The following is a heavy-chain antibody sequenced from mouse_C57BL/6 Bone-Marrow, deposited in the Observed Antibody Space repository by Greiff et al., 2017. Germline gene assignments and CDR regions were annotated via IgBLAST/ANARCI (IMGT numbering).Heavy chain of an antibody. D-gene: IGHD1-1*01. J-gene: IGHJ2*01. CDR3: TSHYYGSSYLYFDY. V-gene: IGHV5-9-1*02. CDR2: ISSGGDYI. CDR1: GFTFSSYA. Sequence: EVQVVESGEGLVKPRGSLKLSCAASGFTFSSYAMSWVRQTPEKRLEWVAYISSGGDYIYYADTVKGRFTISRDNARNTLYLQMSSLKSEDTAMYYCTSHYYGSSYLYFDYWGQGTTLTVSS.